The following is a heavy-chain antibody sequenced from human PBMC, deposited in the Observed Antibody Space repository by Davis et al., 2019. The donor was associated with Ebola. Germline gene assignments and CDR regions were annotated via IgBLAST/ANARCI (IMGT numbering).Heavy chain of an antibody. CDR1: GYSFTSYW. Sequence: PGGSLRLSCKGSGYSFTSYWIAWVRQMPGKGLEWMGIIYPGDSDIRYSPSFQGQVTISVDKSINTAYLQWSSLKASDSAMYYCARAWQYEMGELTWLDPWGQGTLVTVYS. CDR2: IYPGDSDI. CDR3: ARAWQYEMGELTWLDP. D-gene: IGHD3-16*01. V-gene: IGHV5-51*01. J-gene: IGHJ5*02.